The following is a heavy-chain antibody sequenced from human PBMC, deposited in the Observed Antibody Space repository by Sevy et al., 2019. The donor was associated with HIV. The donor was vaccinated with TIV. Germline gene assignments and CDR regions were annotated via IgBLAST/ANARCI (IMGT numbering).Heavy chain of an antibody. J-gene: IGHJ4*02. CDR2: MKEDGSDE. Sequence: GGSLRLSCAASGFTFSVYWMSWVRQAPGKGLEWVATMKEDGSDEDYVDSVKGRFTISRDNAKNSLYLQMNSLRAEDTAVYYCVGEGVGGYSYSLDCWGQGTLVTVSS. D-gene: IGHD5-18*01. V-gene: IGHV3-7*01. CDR3: VGEGVGGYSYSLDC. CDR1: GFTFSVYW.